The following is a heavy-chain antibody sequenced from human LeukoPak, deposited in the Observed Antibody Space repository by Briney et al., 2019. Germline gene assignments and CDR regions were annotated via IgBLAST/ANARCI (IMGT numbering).Heavy chain of an antibody. J-gene: IGHJ5*02. D-gene: IGHD5/OR15-5a*01. CDR3: ARGGTVLYDS. V-gene: IGHV3-53*01. CDR2: IYSGGST. Sequence: PGGSLRLSCAASGFTFSSYSMNWVRQAPGKGLEWVSVIYSGGSTYYADSVKGRFTISRDNSKNTLYLQMNSLRAEDTAVYYCARGGTVLYDSWGQGTLVTVSS. CDR1: GFTFSSYS.